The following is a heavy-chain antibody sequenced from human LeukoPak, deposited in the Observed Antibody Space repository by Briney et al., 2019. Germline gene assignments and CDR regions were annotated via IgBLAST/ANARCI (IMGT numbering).Heavy chain of an antibody. CDR3: ATIKRGNIYGYFDF. D-gene: IGHD5-18*01. CDR1: GGSMNSHY. CDR2: MLDTVTT. Sequence: KPSETLSLTRTVSGGSMNSHYWSWIRQPPGKGLEWIGYMLDTVTTKDNPSLKSRFTLSADTSKNQFSLRLTSVTAADTAVYYCATIKRGNIYGYFDFWGQGILVTVSS. J-gene: IGHJ4*02. V-gene: IGHV4-59*11.